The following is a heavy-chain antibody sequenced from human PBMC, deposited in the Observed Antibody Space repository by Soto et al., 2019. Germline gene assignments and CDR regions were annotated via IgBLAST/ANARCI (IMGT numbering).Heavy chain of an antibody. Sequence: ASVKVSCKASGYTFTGYYMHWVRQAPGQGLEWMGWINPNSGGTNYAQKFQGWVTMTRDTSISTAYMELSRLRSDDTAVYYCARGRRIMITLGGVIVMSYYGMDVWGQGTTVTVSS. CDR3: ARGRRIMITLGGVIVMSYYGMDV. V-gene: IGHV1-2*04. J-gene: IGHJ6*02. CDR1: GYTFTGYY. D-gene: IGHD3-16*02. CDR2: INPNSGGT.